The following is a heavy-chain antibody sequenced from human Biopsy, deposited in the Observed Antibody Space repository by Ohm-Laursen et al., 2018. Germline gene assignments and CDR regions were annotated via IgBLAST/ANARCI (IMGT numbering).Heavy chain of an antibody. CDR2: ISDTGTT. Sequence: SETLSLTCTVSGGSISNGGYYWNWVRQHPGKGLEWIGYISDTGTTNYNPSLRGRVAMSADTSKNQFSLQLTSVTAADTAMFFCARLFRLDDYWNDDPPDGFDVWGQGTMVTVSS. J-gene: IGHJ3*01. CDR3: ARLFRLDDYWNDDPPDGFDV. CDR1: GGSISNGGYY. V-gene: IGHV4-61*08. D-gene: IGHD3-3*01.